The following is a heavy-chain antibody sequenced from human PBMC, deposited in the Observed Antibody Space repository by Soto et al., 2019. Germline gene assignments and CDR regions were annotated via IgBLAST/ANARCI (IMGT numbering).Heavy chain of an antibody. J-gene: IGHJ4*02. V-gene: IGHV1-69*12. Sequence: QVQLVQSGAEVKKPGSSVKVSCKASGGTFSSYAISWVRQAPGQGLEWMGGIIPIFGTANYAQKFQGRVTIAAAESTSAAYMELSSLRSEDTAVYYCARDSISDTAMVTRSGLDYWGQGTLVTVSS. CDR3: ARDSISDTAMVTRSGLDY. CDR2: IIPIFGTA. CDR1: GGTFSSYA. D-gene: IGHD5-18*01.